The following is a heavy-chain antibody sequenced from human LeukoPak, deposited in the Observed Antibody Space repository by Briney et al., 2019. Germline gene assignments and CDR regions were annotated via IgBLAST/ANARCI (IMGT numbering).Heavy chain of an antibody. Sequence: ASVKVSCKASGYTFTGYYMHWVRQAPGQGLEWMGWINPNSGGTNYAQKFQGRVTMTRDTSISTAYMGLGRLRSDDTAVYFCARDPTDRIVVVPAAPSLYGMDVWGQGTTVTVSS. J-gene: IGHJ6*02. V-gene: IGHV1-2*02. CDR2: INPNSGGT. CDR1: GYTFTGYY. CDR3: ARDPTDRIVVVPAAPSLYGMDV. D-gene: IGHD2-2*01.